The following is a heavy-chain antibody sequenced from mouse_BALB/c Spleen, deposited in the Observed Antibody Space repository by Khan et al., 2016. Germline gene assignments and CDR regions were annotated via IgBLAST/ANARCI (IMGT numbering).Heavy chain of an antibody. V-gene: IGHV4-1*02. J-gene: IGHJ3*01. Sequence: EVKLLESGGGLVQPGGSLKLSCAASGFDFSRYWMSWVRQAPGKGLEWIGEINPDSSTINYTPSLKDKFIISRDNAKNTLYLQMSKVRSEDTALYYCAREEITTASFAYWGQGTLVTVSA. D-gene: IGHD1-2*01. CDR3: AREEITTASFAY. CDR1: GFDFSRYW. CDR2: INPDSSTI.